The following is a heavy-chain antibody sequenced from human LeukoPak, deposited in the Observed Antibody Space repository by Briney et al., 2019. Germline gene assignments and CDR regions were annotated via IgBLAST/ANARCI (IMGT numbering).Heavy chain of an antibody. V-gene: IGHV1-8*01. CDR1: GYTFTSYD. D-gene: IGHD2/OR15-2a*01. CDR2: MNPNSGNT. J-gene: IGHJ4*02. Sequence: ASVKVSCKASGYTFTSYDINWVRQATGQGLEWMGWMNPNSGNTGYAQKFQGRVTMTRNTSISTAYMELSSLRSEDTAVYYCARGRRALYALGYWGQGTLVTVSS. CDR3: ARGRRALYALGY.